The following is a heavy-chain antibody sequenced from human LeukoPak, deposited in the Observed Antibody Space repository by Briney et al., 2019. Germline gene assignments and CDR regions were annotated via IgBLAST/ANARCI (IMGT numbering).Heavy chain of an antibody. D-gene: IGHD6-13*01. CDR2: ISSSGSTI. CDR1: GFTFSSYE. CDR3: ARGVIAAGGNDFDY. V-gene: IGHV3-48*03. Sequence: TGGSLRLSCAASGFTFSSYEMNWVRQAPGKGLERVSYISSSGSTIYYADSVKGRFTISRDNAKNSLYLQMNSLRAEDTAVYYCARGVIAAGGNDFDYWGQGTLVTVSS. J-gene: IGHJ4*02.